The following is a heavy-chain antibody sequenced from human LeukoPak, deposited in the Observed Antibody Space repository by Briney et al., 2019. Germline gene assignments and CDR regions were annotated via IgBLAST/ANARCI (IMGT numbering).Heavy chain of an antibody. D-gene: IGHD5-18*01. Sequence: PSETLSLTCTVSGGSISSSSYYWGWIRQPPGKGLEWIGSIYYSGSTYYNPSLKSRVTISVDTSKNQFSLKLSSVTAADTAVYYCATVDTAMDYWGQGTLVTVSS. CDR2: IYYSGST. J-gene: IGHJ4*02. V-gene: IGHV4-39*01. CDR3: ATVDTAMDY. CDR1: GGSISSSSYY.